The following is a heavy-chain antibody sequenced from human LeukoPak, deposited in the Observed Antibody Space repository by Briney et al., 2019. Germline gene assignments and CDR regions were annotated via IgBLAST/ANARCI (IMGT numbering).Heavy chain of an antibody. Sequence: PARSLRLSCAASGFTFSSYGMHWVRQAPGKGLEWVAVIWYDGSNKNYAASVKGRFTISRDNSKNTLYLQMNSLRAEDTAVYYCARDYGKGHGDYDDYWGQGTLVTVSS. J-gene: IGHJ4*02. CDR1: GFTFSSYG. D-gene: IGHD3-10*01. V-gene: IGHV3-33*01. CDR3: ARDYGKGHGDYDDY. CDR2: IWYDGSNK.